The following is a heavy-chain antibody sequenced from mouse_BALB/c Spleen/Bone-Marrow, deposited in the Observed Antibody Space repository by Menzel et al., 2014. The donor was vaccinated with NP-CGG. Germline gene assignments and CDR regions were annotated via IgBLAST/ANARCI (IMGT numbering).Heavy chain of an antibody. CDR2: ISSGGSYT. Sequence: VESGGDLVKPGGSLKLSCAASGFTFSSYGMSWVRQTPDKRLEWVATISSGGSYTYYPDSVKGRFTISRDNAKNTLYLQMSSLKSEDTAMYYCARRGYGNSYWYFDVWGAGTTVTVSS. CDR1: GFTFSSYG. CDR3: ARRGYGNSYWYFDV. J-gene: IGHJ1*01. D-gene: IGHD2-10*02. V-gene: IGHV5-6*02.